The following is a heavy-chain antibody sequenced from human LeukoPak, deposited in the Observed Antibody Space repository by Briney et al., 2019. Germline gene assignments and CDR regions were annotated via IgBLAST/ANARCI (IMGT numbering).Heavy chain of an antibody. Sequence: GGSLRLSCTASGSSFSSCCMSWVRQAPGEGLEWVANIKQDGHEKYYVDSVKGRFTISRDDAKKSLYLQMNSLRAEETAVYYCARDLVVDAFDIWGQGTMVTVPS. CDR1: GSSFSSCC. CDR2: IKQDGHEK. V-gene: IGHV3-7*01. J-gene: IGHJ3*02. CDR3: ARDLVVDAFDI. D-gene: IGHD2-2*01.